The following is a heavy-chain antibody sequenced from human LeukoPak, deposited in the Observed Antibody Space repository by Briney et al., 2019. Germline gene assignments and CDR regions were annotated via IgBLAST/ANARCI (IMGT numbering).Heavy chain of an antibody. D-gene: IGHD4-17*01. J-gene: IGHJ5*02. CDR1: GFTFSSYG. V-gene: IGHV3-30*02. Sequence: GGSLRLSCAASGFTFSSYGMHWVRQAPGKGLEWVAFIRYDGSNKYYADSVKGRFTISGDNSKNSLYLQMNSLRAEDTAVYYCAKDQSKDDYGDYLFDPWGQGTLVTVSS. CDR3: AKDQSKDDYGDYLFDP. CDR2: IRYDGSNK.